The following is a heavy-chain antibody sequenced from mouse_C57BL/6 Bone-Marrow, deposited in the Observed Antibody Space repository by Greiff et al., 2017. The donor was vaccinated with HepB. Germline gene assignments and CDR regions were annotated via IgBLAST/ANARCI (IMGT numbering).Heavy chain of an antibody. CDR2: IHPNSGST. D-gene: IGHD1-1*01. V-gene: IGHV1-64*01. J-gene: IGHJ2*01. CDR3: AREITTVVEENYFDY. Sequence: VQLQQPGAELVKPGASVKLSCKASGYTFTSYWMHWVKQRPGQGLEWIGMIHPNSGSTNYNEKFKSKATLTVDKSSSTAYMQLSSLTSEDSAVYYCAREITTVVEENYFDYWGQGTTLTVSS. CDR1: GYTFTSYW.